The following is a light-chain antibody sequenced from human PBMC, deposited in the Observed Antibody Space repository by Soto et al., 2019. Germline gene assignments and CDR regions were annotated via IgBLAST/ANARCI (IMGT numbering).Light chain of an antibody. CDR2: WAS. V-gene: IGKV4-1*01. Sequence: DIVMTQSPDSLAVSLGERATINCKSSQSGLFSSNNKNYLTWYQHKPGQPPKLLIYWASTRESGVPDRFGGSWSGTDFTLTISSLQAEYVAVYYCQQYYATPWTFGQGTKVEIK. CDR1: QSGLFSSNNKNY. CDR3: QQYYATPWT. J-gene: IGKJ1*01.